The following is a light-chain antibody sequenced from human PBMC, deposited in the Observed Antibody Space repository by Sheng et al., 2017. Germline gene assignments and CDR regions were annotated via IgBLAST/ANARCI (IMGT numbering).Light chain of an antibody. J-gene: IGKJ4*01. CDR1: QSVLYNSNNKNF. CDR2: GAS. V-gene: IGKV4-1*01. CDR3: QQYGNSPLT. Sequence: DIVLTQSPDSLAVSLGERATINCKSSQSVLYNSNNKNFLAWYQQKPGQAPRLLISGASSRATGIPDRFSGGGSGTDFTLTISRLEPEDFAVYFCQQYGNSPLTFGGGTKVDIK.